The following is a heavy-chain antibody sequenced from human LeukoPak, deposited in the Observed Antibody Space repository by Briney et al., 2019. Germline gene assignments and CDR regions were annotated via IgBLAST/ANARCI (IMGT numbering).Heavy chain of an antibody. CDR3: AKVLRSGWYVEGDVGYYFDY. Sequence: PGGSLRLSCAASGFTFSSYWMHWVRHAPGKGLVWVSRINSDGSSTSYADSVKGRFTISRDNAKNSLYLQMNSLRAEDTALYYCAKVLRSGWYVEGDVGYYFDYWGQGTLVTVSS. J-gene: IGHJ4*02. CDR1: GFTFSSYW. V-gene: IGHV3-74*01. CDR2: INSDGSST. D-gene: IGHD6-19*01.